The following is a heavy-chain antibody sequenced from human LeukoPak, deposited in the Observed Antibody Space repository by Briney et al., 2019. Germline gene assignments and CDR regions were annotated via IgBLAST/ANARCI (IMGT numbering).Heavy chain of an antibody. CDR1: GYTFTNYA. CDR2: IHPSTGNP. J-gene: IGHJ4*02. V-gene: IGHV7-4-1*02. CDR3: ARDVQWLVFGY. D-gene: IGHD6-19*01. Sequence: ASVKVSCKASGYTFTNYAMNWVRQAPGQGLEWMGWIHPSTGNPTYAQGFTGRFVFSLDTSVSTAYLQISSLKAEDTAVYYCARDVQWLVFGYWGQGTLVTVSS.